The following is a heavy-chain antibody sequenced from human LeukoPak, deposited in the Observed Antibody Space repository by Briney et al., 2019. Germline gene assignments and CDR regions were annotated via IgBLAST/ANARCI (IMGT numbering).Heavy chain of an antibody. J-gene: IGHJ4*02. Sequence: GGSLRLSCAASGFTFSSYSMNWVRQAPGKGLEWVSSISSSSSYIYYADSVKGRFTISRDNAKNSLHLRMNSLRAEDTAVYYCARPRTYYYDSSGSSFDYWGQGTLVTVSS. CDR3: ARPRTYYYDSSGSSFDY. CDR2: ISSSSSYI. CDR1: GFTFSSYS. V-gene: IGHV3-21*01. D-gene: IGHD3-22*01.